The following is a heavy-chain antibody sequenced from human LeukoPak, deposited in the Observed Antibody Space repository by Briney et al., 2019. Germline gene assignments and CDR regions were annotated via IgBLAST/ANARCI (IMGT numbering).Heavy chain of an antibody. Sequence: PSETLSLTCTVSGGSISSSSYYWGWIRQPPGKGLEWIGSIYYSGSTYYNPSLKSRVTISVDTSKNQFSLKLSSVTAADTAVYYCARSSIVVVPAAIYYYMGVWGKGTTVTVSS. CDR2: IYYSGST. CDR1: GGSISSSSYY. D-gene: IGHD2-2*01. CDR3: ARSSIVVVPAAIYYYMGV. V-gene: IGHV4-39*01. J-gene: IGHJ6*03.